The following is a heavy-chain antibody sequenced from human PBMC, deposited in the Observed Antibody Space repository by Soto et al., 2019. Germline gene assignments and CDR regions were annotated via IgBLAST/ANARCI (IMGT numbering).Heavy chain of an antibody. J-gene: IGHJ4*02. D-gene: IGHD5-18*01. Sequence: EVQLLESGGGLVQPGGSLRLSCAASGFSFGSYSMTWVRQAPGKGLEWVSVIGGDAVTTYYADSVKGRFTVSRDNSRNTLYVEMNSLGVEDTAIYYCARDQGTSYGLYYFDNWGQGTLVTVSS. V-gene: IGHV3-23*01. CDR3: ARDQGTSYGLYYFDN. CDR2: IGGDAVTT. CDR1: GFSFGSYS.